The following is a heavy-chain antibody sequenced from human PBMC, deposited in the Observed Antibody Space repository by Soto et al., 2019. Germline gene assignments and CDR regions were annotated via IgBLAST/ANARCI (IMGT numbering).Heavy chain of an antibody. CDR2: IYYSGST. Sequence: PSETLSLTCTVSGGSISSYYWSWIRQPPGKGLEWIGYIYYSGSTNYNPSLKSRVTISVDTSKNQFSLKLSSVTAADTAVHYCARADGDNYYYYYGMDVWGQGTTVTVSS. J-gene: IGHJ6*02. D-gene: IGHD4-17*01. V-gene: IGHV4-59*01. CDR3: ARADGDNYYYYYGMDV. CDR1: GGSISSYY.